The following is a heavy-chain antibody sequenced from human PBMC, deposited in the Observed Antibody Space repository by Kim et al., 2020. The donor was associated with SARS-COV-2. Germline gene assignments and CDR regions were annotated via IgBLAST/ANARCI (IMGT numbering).Heavy chain of an antibody. V-gene: IGHV3-23*01. D-gene: IGHD4-4*01. Sequence: SVKSRFTISRDNSKNTLSLEMHSLRADDTAVYYCARNQSDGYSRSYYFDYWGQGTLVTVSS. J-gene: IGHJ4*02. CDR3: ARNQSDGYSRSYYFDY.